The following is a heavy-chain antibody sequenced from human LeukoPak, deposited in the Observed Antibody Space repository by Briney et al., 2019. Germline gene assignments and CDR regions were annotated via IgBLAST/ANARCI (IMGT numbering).Heavy chain of an antibody. D-gene: IGHD2-15*01. V-gene: IGHV3-7*05. CDR3: AKTSVGEGRIIGSGYFDN. CDR2: IKEDGSAT. Sequence: GGSLRLSCAASGFTFSTYWMTWVRQAPGKGPEWVANIKEDGSATYYVDSVKGRFTISRDNSKNTLYLQMNSLRAEDTAVYYCAKTSVGEGRIIGSGYFDNWGQGTLVTVSS. J-gene: IGHJ4*02. CDR1: GFTFSTYW.